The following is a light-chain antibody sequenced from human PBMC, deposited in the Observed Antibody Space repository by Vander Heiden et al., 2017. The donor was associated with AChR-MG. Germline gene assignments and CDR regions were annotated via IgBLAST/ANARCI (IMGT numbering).Light chain of an antibody. CDR2: DAS. CDR1: QSVSSY. Sequence: IVLTQSPATLSLSPGERATLSCRASQSVSSYLAWYQQKPGQAPRLLIYDASNRATGIPARFSGSASGTDFTLTISSLEPEDFAVYYCQQLSNWPLLFTFGHGTKVDIK. V-gene: IGKV3-11*01. J-gene: IGKJ3*01. CDR3: QQLSNWPLLFT.